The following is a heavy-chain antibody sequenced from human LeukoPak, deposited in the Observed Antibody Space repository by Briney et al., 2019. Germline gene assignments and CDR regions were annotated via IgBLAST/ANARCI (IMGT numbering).Heavy chain of an antibody. CDR1: GGSISSYY. Sequence: SETLSLTCIVSGGSISSYYWSWIRQPPGKGLEWIGYIYYSGSTNYNPSLKSRVTISVDTSKNQFSLKLSSVTAADTAVYYCARGIAVRASYYFDYWGQGTLVTVSS. V-gene: IGHV4-59*01. J-gene: IGHJ4*02. CDR2: IYYSGST. CDR3: ARGIAVRASYYFDY. D-gene: IGHD6-19*01.